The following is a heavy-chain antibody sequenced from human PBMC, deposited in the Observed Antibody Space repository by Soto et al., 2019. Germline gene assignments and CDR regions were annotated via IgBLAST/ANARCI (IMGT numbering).Heavy chain of an antibody. D-gene: IGHD3-10*01. Sequence: EVQMVESGGGLVKPGGSLRLSCAVSGFSFRDAWMNWVRQAPGKGLEWVGRIKSKAAGGAIDYAAPVKDRFTISRDDSKDNLYMQINNLKTEYTAMYYCTTDGSFGGVVVDFNLWGHWTMLSATS. CDR1: GFSFRDAW. V-gene: IGHV3-15*07. J-gene: IGHJ3*01. CDR3: TTDGSFGGVVVDFNL. CDR2: IKSKAAGGAI.